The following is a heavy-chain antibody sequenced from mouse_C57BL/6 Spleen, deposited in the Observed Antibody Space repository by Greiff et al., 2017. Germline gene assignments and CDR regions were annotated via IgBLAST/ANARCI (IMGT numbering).Heavy chain of an antibody. CDR3: ARHEAVVAEPHWYFDV. D-gene: IGHD1-1*01. J-gene: IGHJ1*03. CDR2: ISSGGSYT. CDR1: GFTFSSYG. Sequence: VQLKESGGDLVKPGGSLKLSCAASGFTFSSYGMSWVRQTPDKRLEWVATISSGGSYTYYPDSVKGRFTISRDNAKNTLYLQMSSLKSEDTAMYYCARHEAVVAEPHWYFDVWGTGTTVTVSS. V-gene: IGHV5-6*01.